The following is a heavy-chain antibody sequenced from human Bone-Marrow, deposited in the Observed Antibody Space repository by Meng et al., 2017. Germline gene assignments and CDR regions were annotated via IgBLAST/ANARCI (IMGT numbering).Heavy chain of an antibody. D-gene: IGHD1-1*01. V-gene: IGHV6-1*01. CDR2: TYYRSRWYS. CDR3: ARDGTSWYFFDY. Sequence: QVQLQQSGPVRVKPAQTLSLSSAISGDSVSSNSATWNWIRQSPSRGLEWLGRTYYRSRWYSDYAVSVQSRITINPDTSKNQFSLQLNSLTPEDSAVYYCARDGTSWYFFDYWGQGTLVTVSS. CDR1: GDSVSSNSAT. J-gene: IGHJ4*02.